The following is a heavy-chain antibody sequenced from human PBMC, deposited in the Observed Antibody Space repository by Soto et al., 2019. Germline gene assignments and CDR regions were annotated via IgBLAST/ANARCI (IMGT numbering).Heavy chain of an antibody. CDR3: AKDRLLDGSSWYTD. D-gene: IGHD6-13*01. Sequence: GGSLRLSCAASGFTFDDYAMHWVRQAPGKGLEWVSGISWNSGSIGYADSVKGRFTISRDNAKNSLYLQMNSLRAEDTALYYCAKDRLLDGSSWYTDWGQGTLITVSS. CDR2: ISWNSGSI. CDR1: GFTFDDYA. J-gene: IGHJ4*02. V-gene: IGHV3-9*01.